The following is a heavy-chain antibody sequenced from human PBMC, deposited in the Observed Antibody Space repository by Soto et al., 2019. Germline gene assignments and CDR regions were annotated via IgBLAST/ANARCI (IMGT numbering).Heavy chain of an antibody. D-gene: IGHD3-3*01. CDR1: GFTFSSYA. J-gene: IGHJ4*02. V-gene: IGHV3-23*01. CDR3: AKEGHYDFWSAPGVVDY. Sequence: EVQLLESGGGLVQPGGSLRLSCAASGFTFSSYAMSWVRQAPGKGLEWVSAISGSGGSTYYADSVKGRFTISRDNSKNTLYLQMNSLRAEDTAVYYCAKEGHYDFWSAPGVVDYWGQGTLVTVSS. CDR2: ISGSGGST.